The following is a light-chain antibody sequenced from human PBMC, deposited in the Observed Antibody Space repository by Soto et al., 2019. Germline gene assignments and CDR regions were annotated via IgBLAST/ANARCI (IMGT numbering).Light chain of an antibody. CDR1: QSVSSN. CDR3: QQYNNWLMLS. J-gene: IGKJ4*01. Sequence: EIVMTQSPAILSVSPGQRSTLSCRASQSVSSNLAWYQQKPGQTPRLLIHGASTRATGIPARFSGSGSGTEFTLTISSLKSEDFAIYYCQQYNNWLMLSFGGGTKVDIK. CDR2: GAS. V-gene: IGKV3-15*01.